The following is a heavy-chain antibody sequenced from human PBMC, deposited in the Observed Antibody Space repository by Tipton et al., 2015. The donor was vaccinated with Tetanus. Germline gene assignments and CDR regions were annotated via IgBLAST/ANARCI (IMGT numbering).Heavy chain of an antibody. Sequence: SGFTFSSYAMSWVRQAPGKGLEWVSAISGSGGSTYYADSVKGRFTISRDNSKNTLYLQMNSLRAEDTAVYYCAKGGSGWFYYFDYWGQGTLVTVSS. D-gene: IGHD6-19*01. V-gene: IGHV3-23*01. CDR2: ISGSGGST. J-gene: IGHJ4*02. CDR1: GFTFSSYA. CDR3: AKGGSGWFYYFDY.